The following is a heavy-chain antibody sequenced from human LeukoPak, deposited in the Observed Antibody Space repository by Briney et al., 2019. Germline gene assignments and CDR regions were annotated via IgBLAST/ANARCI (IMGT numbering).Heavy chain of an antibody. V-gene: IGHV3-23*01. CDR2: ISDSGGST. CDR1: GFTFRNYA. D-gene: IGHD4-17*01. J-gene: IGHJ1*01. CDR3: AKKAEAYGDSVTQH. Sequence: GGSLRLSCAASGFTFRNYAMSWVRQAPGKGLEWVSAISDSGGSTYYADSVKGRFTISRDNSKNTLYLQMNSLRAEDTAVYYCAKKAEAYGDSVTQHWGQGTLVTVSS.